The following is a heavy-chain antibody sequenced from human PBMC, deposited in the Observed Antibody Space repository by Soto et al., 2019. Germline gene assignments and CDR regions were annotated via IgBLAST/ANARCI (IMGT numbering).Heavy chain of an antibody. D-gene: IGHD2-2*02. CDR3: AKYLYLSIPKFDY. CDR1: GFTFTGYA. CDR2: IGGSDGTT. V-gene: IGHV3-23*01. Sequence: PGGSLRLSCAASGFTFTGYAMSWVRQAPGKGLEWVSSIGGSDGTTYFADFVEGRFTISKDNSENTLYLQMNSLRVEDSAVYYCAKYLYLSIPKFDYWGQGTPVTVSS. J-gene: IGHJ4*02.